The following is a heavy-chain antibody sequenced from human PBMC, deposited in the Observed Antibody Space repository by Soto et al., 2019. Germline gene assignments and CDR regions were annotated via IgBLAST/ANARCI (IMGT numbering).Heavy chain of an antibody. CDR2: INPNSGGT. CDR3: ARRDSSSSDPFDY. V-gene: IGHV1-2*02. Sequence: SVKGSFKATRYTFTGYYLHWVRQAPVQGLEWMGWINPNSGGTNYAQKFQGRVTMTRDTSISTAYMELSRLRSDDTAVYYCARRDSSSSDPFDYWGQGTLVTVSS. D-gene: IGHD6-6*01. CDR1: RYTFTGYY. J-gene: IGHJ4*02.